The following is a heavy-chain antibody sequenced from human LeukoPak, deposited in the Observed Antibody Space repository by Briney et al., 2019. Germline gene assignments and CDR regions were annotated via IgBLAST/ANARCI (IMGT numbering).Heavy chain of an antibody. CDR1: GFTFSSYW. V-gene: IGHV3-7*05. Sequence: GGSLRLSCAASGFTFSSYWMSWVRQAPGKGLEWVANIKEDGGEKYSVDSVKGRFTISRDKAKNSLYLQMNSLRGEDTAVYYCARDIDFRFDYWGQGTLVTVSS. CDR3: ARDIDFRFDY. J-gene: IGHJ4*02. CDR2: IKEDGGEK.